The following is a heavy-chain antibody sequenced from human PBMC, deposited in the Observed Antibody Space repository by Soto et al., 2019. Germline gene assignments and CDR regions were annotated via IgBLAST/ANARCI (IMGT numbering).Heavy chain of an antibody. CDR2: INAGNGNT. Sequence: ASVKVSCKASGYTFTSYAMHWVRQAPGQRLEWMGWINAGNGNTKYSQKFQGRVTITRDTSASTAYMELSSLRSEDTAVYYCARGRYYYGSGSLSRNWFDPWGQGTLVTVSS. J-gene: IGHJ5*02. CDR1: GYTFTSYA. CDR3: ARGRYYYGSGSLSRNWFDP. V-gene: IGHV1-3*01. D-gene: IGHD3-10*01.